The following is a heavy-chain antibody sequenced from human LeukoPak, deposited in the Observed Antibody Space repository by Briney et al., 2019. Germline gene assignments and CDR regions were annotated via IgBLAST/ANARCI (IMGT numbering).Heavy chain of an antibody. CDR3: ARDGIAARPPDY. CDR2: IYYSGST. J-gene: IGHJ4*02. D-gene: IGHD6-6*01. CDR1: GDSLSSYY. Sequence: SETLSLTCTVSGDSLSSYYWSWIRQPPGKGLEWIGYIYYSGSTNYNPSLKSRVTISVDTSKNQFSLKLSSVTAADTAVYYCARDGIAARPPDYWGQGTLVTVSS. V-gene: IGHV4-59*01.